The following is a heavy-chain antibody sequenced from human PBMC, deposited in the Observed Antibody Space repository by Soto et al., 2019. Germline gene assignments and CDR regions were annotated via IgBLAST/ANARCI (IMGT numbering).Heavy chain of an antibody. CDR3: ARDSGIQGSGRFDY. CDR1: GFTFSSYA. V-gene: IGHV3-30-3*01. D-gene: IGHD2-15*01. CDR2: ISYDGSNK. Sequence: GGSLRLSCAASGFTFSSYAMHWVRQAPGKGLEWVAVISYDGSNKYYADSVKGRFTISRDNSKNTLYLQMNSLRAEDTAVYYCARDSGIQGSGRFDYWGQGTLVTVSS. J-gene: IGHJ4*02.